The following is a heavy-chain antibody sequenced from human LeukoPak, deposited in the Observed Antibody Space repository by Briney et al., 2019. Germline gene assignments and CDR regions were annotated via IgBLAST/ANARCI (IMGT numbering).Heavy chain of an antibody. Sequence: GEPLKISCKGSKYSFTSYWIGWVRQMPGKGLEWVGNIYPGDSDTRYSPSFQGQVTISADKSISTAYLQWSSLKASDTAMYYCAKRRMTTVTTETAFDIWGQGTMVTVSS. V-gene: IGHV5-51*01. CDR2: IYPGDSDT. CDR1: KYSFTSYW. D-gene: IGHD4-17*01. CDR3: AKRRMTTVTTETAFDI. J-gene: IGHJ3*02.